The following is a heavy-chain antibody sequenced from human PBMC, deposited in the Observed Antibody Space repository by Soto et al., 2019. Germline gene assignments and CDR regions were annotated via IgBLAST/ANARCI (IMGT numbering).Heavy chain of an antibody. D-gene: IGHD3-22*01. V-gene: IGHV3-23*01. CDR3: AKDPYYDSSVPDY. CDR2: ISGSGGTT. Sequence: GGSLRLSCAASGFTFSSYAMSWVRQAPGKGLEWVSAISGSGGTTYYADSVKGRFTISRDNSKNTLYLQMNSLRAEDTAVYYCAKDPYYDSSVPDYWGQGTLVTVSS. CDR1: GFTFSSYA. J-gene: IGHJ4*02.